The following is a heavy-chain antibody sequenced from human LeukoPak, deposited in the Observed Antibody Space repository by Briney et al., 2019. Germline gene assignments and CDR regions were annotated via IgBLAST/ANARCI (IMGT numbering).Heavy chain of an antibody. CDR1: EFTFSSYS. CDR3: ARGTSAGDY. V-gene: IGHV3-21*01. J-gene: IGHJ4*02. Sequence: TGGSLRLSCAASEFTFSSYSMNWVRQAPGKGLEWVSSISSSSNYIYYADSVKGRFTISRDNAKNSLYLQMNSVRAEDTAVYYCARGTSAGDYWGQGTLVTVSS. CDR2: ISSSSNYI.